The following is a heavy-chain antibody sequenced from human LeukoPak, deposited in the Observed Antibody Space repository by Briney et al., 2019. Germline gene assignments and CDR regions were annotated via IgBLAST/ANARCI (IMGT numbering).Heavy chain of an antibody. J-gene: IGHJ4*02. CDR2: ISAYNGNT. CDR1: GYTFTSYG. D-gene: IGHD3-10*01. Sequence: ASVKVSCKASGYTFTSYGISWVRQAPGQGLEWMGWISAYNGNTNYAQKLQGRVTMTTDTSTSTAYMELRSLRSEDTAVYYCARDYYGSGNPLFDYWGQGTLVTVSS. CDR3: ARDYYGSGNPLFDY. V-gene: IGHV1-18*01.